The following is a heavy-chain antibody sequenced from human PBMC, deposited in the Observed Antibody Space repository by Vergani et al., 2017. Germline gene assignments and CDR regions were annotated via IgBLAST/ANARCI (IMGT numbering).Heavy chain of an antibody. CDR1: GFTFDDYG. CDR3: AKGGPNLGTGGLYFCFHY. V-gene: IGHV3-20*04. D-gene: IGHD3-10*01. Sequence: EVQLVESGGSVVRPGGSLRLSCAASGFTFDDYGMSWVRQAPGKGLEWVSGINWNGGNTGYADSVKGRFTISRDNAKNSLYLQMNSLTTEDTAMYYCAKGGPNLGTGGLYFCFHYWGQGTRVTVSS. CDR2: INWNGGNT. J-gene: IGHJ4*02.